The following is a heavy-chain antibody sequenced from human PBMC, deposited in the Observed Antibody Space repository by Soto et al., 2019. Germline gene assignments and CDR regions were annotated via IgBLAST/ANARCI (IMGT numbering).Heavy chain of an antibody. D-gene: IGHD3-16*02. CDR2: IYYSGST. V-gene: IGHV4-31*03. Sequence: SETLSLTCTVSGGSISSAGYFWSWIRQHPGKGLEWIAYIYYSGSTYYNPSLKSRVTISVDTSKNQFSLKLSSVTAADTAVYYCARHRDEERWYYDYVWGSYRHPTGHGMDVWGQGTTVTVSS. CDR3: ARHRDEERWYYDYVWGSYRHPTGHGMDV. CDR1: GGSISSAGYF. J-gene: IGHJ6*02.